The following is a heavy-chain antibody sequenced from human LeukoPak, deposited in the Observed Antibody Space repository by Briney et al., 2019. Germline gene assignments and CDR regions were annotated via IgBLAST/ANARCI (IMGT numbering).Heavy chain of an antibody. D-gene: IGHD1-26*01. Sequence: SETLSLTCTVSGGSMTGSYWSWFRQPPGKGLEWIGYIYYSGTTNYNPPLKSRVTISVDTSKNQFSLKLTSVTAADTAVYFCARGGWSLDLWGRGTLVAVSS. V-gene: IGHV4-59*01. J-gene: IGHJ2*01. CDR2: IYYSGTT. CDR1: GGSMTGSY. CDR3: ARGGWSLDL.